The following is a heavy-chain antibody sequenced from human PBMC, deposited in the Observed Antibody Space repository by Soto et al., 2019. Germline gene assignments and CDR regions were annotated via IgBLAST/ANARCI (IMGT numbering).Heavy chain of an antibody. D-gene: IGHD1-26*01. CDR3: ARFHGYYGSYHTSWFDT. CDR2: IGASGVAT. J-gene: IGHJ5*02. Sequence: EVQLLESGGGLAQPGGSLSLSCAASGFSFNIYAMAWVRQTPGKGLEWVSAIGASGVATYYADSVKARFTISRDNSKNNLYLQMNSLRVDDTALYFCARFHGYYGSYHTSWFDTWGQGTLVTVSS. CDR1: GFSFNIYA. V-gene: IGHV3-23*01.